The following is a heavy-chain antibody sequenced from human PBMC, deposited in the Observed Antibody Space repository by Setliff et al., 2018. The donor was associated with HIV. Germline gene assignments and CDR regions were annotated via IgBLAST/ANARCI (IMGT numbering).Heavy chain of an antibody. J-gene: IGHJ5*02. Sequence: GGSLRLSCVASGFTFSNYWMHWVRQAPGKGLVWVSRINTDGSSISHADSVKGRFTISRDNAKNTLFLQMNSLRAEDTAVYYCARYKWNNWIFGWFDPWGQGTQVTVSS. CDR1: GFTFSNYW. CDR3: ARYKWNNWIFGWFDP. V-gene: IGHV3-74*01. CDR2: INTDGSSI. D-gene: IGHD1-20*01.